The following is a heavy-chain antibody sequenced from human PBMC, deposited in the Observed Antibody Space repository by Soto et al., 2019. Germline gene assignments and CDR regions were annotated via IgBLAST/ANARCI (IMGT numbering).Heavy chain of an antibody. V-gene: IGHV3-74*01. CDR3: VRGDGDYYDGNGYLGRH. Sequence: GGSLRLSCAASGFTFSSYSMNWVRQAPGKGLEWVSRIKSDGSWALYADSMEGRLTISRDNAKNTLYLQMNSLRAEDTTVYYCVRGDGDYYDGNGYLGRHWGQGTLVTVSS. CDR1: GFTFSSYS. J-gene: IGHJ4*02. D-gene: IGHD3-22*01. CDR2: IKSDGSWA.